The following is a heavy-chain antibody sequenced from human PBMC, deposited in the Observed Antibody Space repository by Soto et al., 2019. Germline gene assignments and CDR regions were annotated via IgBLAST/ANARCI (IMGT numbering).Heavy chain of an antibody. CDR2: IYYSGMS. Sequence: SETLSLTCAVYGGSFSGYYWGWIRQPPGKGLEWIGSIYYSGMSFYTPSLESRVTISVDTSKNQFSLKLSSVTAADTAVYYCARQPVAPSSGLDSWGQGTLVTVSS. CDR1: GGSFSGYY. J-gene: IGHJ4*02. V-gene: IGHV4-34*01. D-gene: IGHD6-19*01. CDR3: ARQPVAPSSGLDS.